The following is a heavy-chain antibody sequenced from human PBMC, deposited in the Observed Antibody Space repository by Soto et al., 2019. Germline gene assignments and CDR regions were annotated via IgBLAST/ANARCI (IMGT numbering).Heavy chain of an antibody. CDR1: GFTFSNAW. J-gene: IGHJ4*02. CDR2: IKSKTDGGTT. D-gene: IGHD3-3*01. Sequence: GSLRLSCAASGFTFSNAWMSWVRQAPGKGLEWVGRIKSKTDGGTTDYAAPVKDRFTISRDDSKNTLYLQMNSLKTEDTAVYYCTTDDDFWSGPYFDYWGQGTLVTVSS. V-gene: IGHV3-15*01. CDR3: TTDDDFWSGPYFDY.